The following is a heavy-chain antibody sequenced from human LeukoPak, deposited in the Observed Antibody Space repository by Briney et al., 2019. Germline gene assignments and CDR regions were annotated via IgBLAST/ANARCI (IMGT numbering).Heavy chain of an antibody. CDR1: GFTFTIFG. D-gene: IGHD3-3*01. V-gene: IGHV3-48*01. CDR3: ARTYDFGRGPPGDAFDN. Sequence: GGSLRLSCAASGFTFTIFGLNWVRQAPGKGPEWVSYIDARSGITYYADSVQGRFAISRDDARESVFLQMDGLRVDDTAVYYCARTYDFGRGPPGDAFDNWGPGTWVIVSA. CDR2: IDARSGIT. J-gene: IGHJ3*02.